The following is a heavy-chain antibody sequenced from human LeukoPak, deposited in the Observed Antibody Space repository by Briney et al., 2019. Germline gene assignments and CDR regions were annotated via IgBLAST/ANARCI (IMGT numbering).Heavy chain of an antibody. CDR1: GFTFSNYA. V-gene: IGHV3-23*01. J-gene: IGHJ3*02. Sequence: GGSLRLSCAASGFTFSNYAMSWFRQAPGKGLEGVSGISGSGVGTYYADSVKGRFSISRDNSKNTLYLQMNGLRAEDTAVYYCAKALGATSAFEIWGQGTMVTVSS. D-gene: IGHD1-26*01. CDR3: AKALGATSAFEI. CDR2: ISGSGVGT.